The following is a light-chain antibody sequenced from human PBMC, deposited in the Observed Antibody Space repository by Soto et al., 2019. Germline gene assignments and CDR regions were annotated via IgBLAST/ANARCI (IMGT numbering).Light chain of an antibody. CDR3: QQYNIWPYT. CDR1: QSVSSL. Sequence: IGLTQSAATLSVSPGERATLSCRASQSVSSLLAWYQQKPRQAPRLLIYDTSTRATGIPARFSGSGSGTDFTLTISSLQSEDFAIYYCQQYNIWPYTFGQGTRLEI. V-gene: IGKV3-15*01. J-gene: IGKJ5*01. CDR2: DTS.